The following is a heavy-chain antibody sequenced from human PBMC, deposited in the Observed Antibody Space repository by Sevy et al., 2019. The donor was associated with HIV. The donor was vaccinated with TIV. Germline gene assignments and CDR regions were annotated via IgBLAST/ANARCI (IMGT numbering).Heavy chain of an antibody. V-gene: IGHV3-30*18. CDR1: GFTFSSYG. J-gene: IGHJ6*02. CDR2: ISYDGSNK. Sequence: GGSLRLSCAASGFTFSSYGMHWVRQAPGKGLEWVAVISYDGSNKYYADSVKGRFSIARDNSRNTRYLQMNSLRAEDRAVYYCAKDTGYYYYGMDVWGQGTTVTVSS. CDR3: AKDTGYYYYGMDV. D-gene: IGHD4-4*01.